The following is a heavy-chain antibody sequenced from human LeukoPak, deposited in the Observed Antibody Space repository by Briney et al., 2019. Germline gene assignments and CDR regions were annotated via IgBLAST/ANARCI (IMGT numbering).Heavy chain of an antibody. CDR2: IKNKVDGGTT. D-gene: IGHD1-14*01. Sequence: PGGSLRLSRAASGFTFSNDWMSWVRQAPGKGLEWVGLIKNKVDGGTTDYVAPVKGRFTISRDDSRNTLYLQMNSLKSEDTAVYYCTTEWGSKSYGTSKYYFDYWGQGTLVTVSS. CDR3: TTEWGSKSYGTSKYYFDY. J-gene: IGHJ4*02. CDR1: GFTFSNDW. V-gene: IGHV3-15*01.